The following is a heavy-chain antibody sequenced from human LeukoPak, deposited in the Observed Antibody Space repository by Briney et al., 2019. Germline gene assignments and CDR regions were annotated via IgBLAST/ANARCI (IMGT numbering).Heavy chain of an antibody. CDR2: IWYDGTNK. Sequence: GGSLRLSCAASGFTFSSYGMHWVRRAPGKGLEGVAVIWYDGTNKYYADSVKGRFTVSRDTSKTAPYLQMSSLSAEDTAVYYCAKESLYSSSWYDYWGQGTRVTVSS. D-gene: IGHD6-13*01. V-gene: IGHV3-33*06. CDR3: AKESLYSSSWYDY. CDR1: GFTFSSYG. J-gene: IGHJ4*02.